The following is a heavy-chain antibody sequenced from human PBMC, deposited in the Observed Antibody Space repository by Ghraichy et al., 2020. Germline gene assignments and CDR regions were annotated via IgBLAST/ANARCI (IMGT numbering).Heavy chain of an antibody. V-gene: IGHV1-69*13. CDR3: ARVAGPLEWPTIDY. CDR2: IIPIFGTA. D-gene: IGHD3-3*01. Sequence: SVKVSCKASGATVCSYAISWVRQAPGQGLEWMGGIIPIFGTAHYAQKFQGRVTITADESTSTAYMELSSLRSEDTAVYYCARVAGPLEWPTIDYWGQGSLDTGYS. CDR1: GATVCSYA. J-gene: IGHJ4*02.